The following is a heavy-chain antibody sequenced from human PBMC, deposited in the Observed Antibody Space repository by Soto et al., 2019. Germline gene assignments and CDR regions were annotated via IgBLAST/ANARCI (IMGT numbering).Heavy chain of an antibody. D-gene: IGHD6-13*01. V-gene: IGHV4-4*02. CDR3: ARADRAAAAADAFDI. J-gene: IGHJ3*02. CDR2: IYHSGST. CDR1: GGSISSSNW. Sequence: QVQLQESGPGLVKPSGTLSLTCAVSGGSISSSNWWSWVRQPPGKGLEWIGEIYHSGSTNYNPSLKSRVTISVDKSKNQFSLKLSSVTAADTAVYYYARADRAAAAADAFDIWGQGTMVTVSS.